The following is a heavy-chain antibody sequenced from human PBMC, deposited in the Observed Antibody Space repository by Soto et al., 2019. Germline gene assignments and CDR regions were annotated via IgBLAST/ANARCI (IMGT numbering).Heavy chain of an antibody. D-gene: IGHD1-26*01. J-gene: IGHJ4*02. CDR1: GFTFSSYG. CDR2: ISYDGSNK. Sequence: QVQLVESGGGVVQPGRSLRLSCAASGFTFSSYGMHWVRQAPGKGLEWVAVISYDGSNKYYADSVKGRFTISRDNSKNTLYLQMNSLRAEDTAVYYCATETPYSGSPHFDYWGQGTLVTVSS. CDR3: ATETPYSGSPHFDY. V-gene: IGHV3-30*03.